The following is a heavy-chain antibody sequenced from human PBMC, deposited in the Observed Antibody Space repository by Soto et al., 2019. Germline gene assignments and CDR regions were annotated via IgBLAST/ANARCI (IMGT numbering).Heavy chain of an antibody. CDR1: GFTFSSYA. Sequence: GGSLRLSCAASGFTFSSYAMSWVRQAPGKGLEWVSAISGSGGSTYYADSVKGRFTISRDNSKNTRYLQMNSLRAEDTAVYYCAKELWFGELLDYYYYGMDVWGQGTTVTVSS. V-gene: IGHV3-23*01. D-gene: IGHD3-10*01. J-gene: IGHJ6*02. CDR2: ISGSGGST. CDR3: AKELWFGELLDYYYYGMDV.